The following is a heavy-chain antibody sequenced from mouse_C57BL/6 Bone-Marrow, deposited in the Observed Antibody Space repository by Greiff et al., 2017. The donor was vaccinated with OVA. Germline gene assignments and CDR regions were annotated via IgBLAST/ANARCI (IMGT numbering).Heavy chain of an antibody. CDR1: GYTFTDYN. CDR3: ARAFTTVVYWYFDV. Sequence: EVQLQQSGPELVKPGASVKIPCKASGYTFTDYNMDWVKQSHGKSLEWIGDINPNNGGTIYNQKFKGQATLTVDKSSSTAYMELRSLTSEDTAVYYWARAFTTVVYWYFDVWGTGTTVTVSS. J-gene: IGHJ1*03. CDR2: INPNNGGT. V-gene: IGHV1-18*01. D-gene: IGHD1-1*01.